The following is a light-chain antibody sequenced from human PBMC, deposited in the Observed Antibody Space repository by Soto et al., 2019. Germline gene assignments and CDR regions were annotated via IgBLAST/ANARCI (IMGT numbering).Light chain of an antibody. V-gene: IGLV2-14*01. CDR2: EVT. CDR3: SSYTSSSAPHVV. Sequence: QSVLTQPASVSGSPGQSITISCTGTSSDVGGYYYVSWYQHHPGKAPKLIIYEVTNRPSGVSSRFSGSNSGNTASLIISGLQADDEAEYYCSSYTSSSAPHVVFGGGTKLTVL. CDR1: SSDVGGYYY. J-gene: IGLJ2*01.